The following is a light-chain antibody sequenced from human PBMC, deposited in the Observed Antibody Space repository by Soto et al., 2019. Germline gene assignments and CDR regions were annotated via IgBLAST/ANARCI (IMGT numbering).Light chain of an antibody. CDR2: GAS. CDR1: QSVSSN. Sequence: EIVMTQSPATLSVSPGERATLSCRASQSVSSNLAWYQQKPGQAPRLLIYGASTRATGIPARFSGSGSGTDFTLTISSLEPEDFAVYYCQQRYSWYSFGQGTKLVI. J-gene: IGKJ2*03. CDR3: QQRYSWYS. V-gene: IGKV3-15*01.